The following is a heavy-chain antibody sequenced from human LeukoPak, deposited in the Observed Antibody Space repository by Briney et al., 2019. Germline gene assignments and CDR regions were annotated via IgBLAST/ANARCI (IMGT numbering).Heavy chain of an antibody. V-gene: IGHV4-61*05. CDR1: GGSISSSSYY. Sequence: PSETLSLTCTVSGGSISSSSYYWGWIRQPPGKGLEWIGYIYYSGSTDYNPSLKSRVTMSVDTSKNQFSLKLSSVTAADTAVYYCATLQSSGYDYSDYWGQGILVTVSS. D-gene: IGHD3-22*01. CDR2: IYYSGST. CDR3: ATLQSSGYDYSDY. J-gene: IGHJ4*02.